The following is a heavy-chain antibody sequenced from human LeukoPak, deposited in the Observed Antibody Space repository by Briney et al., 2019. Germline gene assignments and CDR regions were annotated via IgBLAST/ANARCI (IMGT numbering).Heavy chain of an antibody. D-gene: IGHD3-22*01. CDR1: GGSIGKTNW. Sequence: TSETLSLTCAVSGGSIGKTNWWSWVRQPPGKGLECVGEIYHGDSTNYNPSLKSRVTISGDKSKNQFSLRLRSVTAADTAVYYCARVYDRSGRSLDYWGQGILVTVSS. CDR3: ARVYDRSGRSLDY. CDR2: IYHGDST. V-gene: IGHV4-4*02. J-gene: IGHJ4*02.